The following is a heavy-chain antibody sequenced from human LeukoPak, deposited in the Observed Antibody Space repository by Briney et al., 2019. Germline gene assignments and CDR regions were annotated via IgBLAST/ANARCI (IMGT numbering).Heavy chain of an antibody. CDR1: GFTLSSYD. D-gene: IGHD2-8*01. CDR2: INPSAGST. J-gene: IGHJ4*02. CDR3: ARVPNWRYYLDY. Sequence: ASVKVSCKASGFTLSSYDMHWVRQAPGQGLEWMAIINPSAGSTDYARKFQGRVTVTRDTSTSTVYMELSSLTSEDTAVYYCARVPNWRYYLDYWGQGTLVTVSS. V-gene: IGHV1-46*01.